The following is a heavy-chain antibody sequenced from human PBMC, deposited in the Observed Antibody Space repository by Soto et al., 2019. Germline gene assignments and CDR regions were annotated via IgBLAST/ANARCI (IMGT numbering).Heavy chain of an antibody. D-gene: IGHD3-10*01. CDR1: GGSISSYY. CDR3: ARADGSGSYSVWNFDY. V-gene: IGHV4-59*01. J-gene: IGHJ4*02. Sequence: SETLSLTCTVSGGSISSYYWSWIRQPPGKGLEWIGYIYYSGSTNYNPSLKSRVTISVDTSKNQFSLKLSSVTAADTAVYYCARADGSGSYSVWNFDYWGQGTLVTVSS. CDR2: IYYSGST.